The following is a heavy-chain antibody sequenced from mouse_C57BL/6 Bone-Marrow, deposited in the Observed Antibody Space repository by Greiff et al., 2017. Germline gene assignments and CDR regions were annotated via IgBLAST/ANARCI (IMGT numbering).Heavy chain of an antibody. CDR1: GYTFTSYW. Sequence: VQLQQSGTELVKPGASVKLSCKASGYTFTSYWLHWVKQRPGQGLEWLGNINPSNGGTNYNAKFKSKATLTVDKSSSTAYMQLSSLTSEDSAVYYCARWNYGGQGTTLTVSS. V-gene: IGHV1-53*01. CDR2: INPSNGGT. J-gene: IGHJ2*01. CDR3: ARWNY.